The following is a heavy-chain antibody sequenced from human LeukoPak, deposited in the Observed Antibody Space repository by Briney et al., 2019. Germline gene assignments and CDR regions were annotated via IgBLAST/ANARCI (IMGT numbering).Heavy chain of an antibody. CDR3: AREGVVGAFDI. D-gene: IGHD2-15*01. CDR1: GFSVDYTY. Sequence: GGSLRLSCAVSGFSVDYTYMTWVRQAPGKGPEWVSIIYSGDSTYYADSVKGRFTISRHNSKNTLYLQMNSLRLDDTAVYYCAREGVVGAFDIWGQGTMVTVSS. V-gene: IGHV3-53*04. J-gene: IGHJ3*02. CDR2: IYSGDST.